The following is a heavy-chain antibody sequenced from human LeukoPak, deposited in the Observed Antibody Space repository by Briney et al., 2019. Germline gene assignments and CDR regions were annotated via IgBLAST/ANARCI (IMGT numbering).Heavy chain of an antibody. CDR1: GGTFSSYA. V-gene: IGHV1-69*05. J-gene: IGHJ5*02. CDR2: IIPIFGTA. CDR3: ARAVGPRGGNWFDP. D-gene: IGHD1-26*01. Sequence: SVKVSCKASGGTFSSYAISWVRQAPGQGLEWMGGIIPIFGTANYAQKFQGRVTMTRDTSTSTVYMDLSSLRSEDTAVYYCARAVGPRGGNWFDPWGRGTLVTVSS.